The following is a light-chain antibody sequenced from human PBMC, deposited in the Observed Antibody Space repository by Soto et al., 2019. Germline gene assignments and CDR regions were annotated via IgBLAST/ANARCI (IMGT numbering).Light chain of an antibody. CDR2: GAS. Sequence: EIVMTQSPATRSVSPGERGTLSFRASQSVSSNLAWYQQKPGQAPRLLIYGASTRATGIPARFSGRGSGTEFTLTINSLKSDDFALYYCQQYNNWPPVTFGGGTKVDIK. V-gene: IGKV3-15*01. CDR1: QSVSSN. CDR3: QQYNNWPPVT. J-gene: IGKJ4*01.